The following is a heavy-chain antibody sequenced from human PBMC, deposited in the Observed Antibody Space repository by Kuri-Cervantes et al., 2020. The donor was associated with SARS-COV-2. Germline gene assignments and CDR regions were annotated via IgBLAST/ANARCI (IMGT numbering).Heavy chain of an antibody. D-gene: IGHD3-3*01. Sequence: LSLTCAASGFTFSSYAMSWVRQAPGKGLEWVSAISGSGGSTYYADSVKGRFTISRDNSKNTLYLQMNSLRAEDTAVYYCAKAGGYDFWSGNLGRFDYWGQGTLVTVSS. CDR3: AKAGGYDFWSGNLGRFDY. J-gene: IGHJ4*02. CDR2: ISGSGGST. V-gene: IGHV3-23*01. CDR1: GFTFSSYA.